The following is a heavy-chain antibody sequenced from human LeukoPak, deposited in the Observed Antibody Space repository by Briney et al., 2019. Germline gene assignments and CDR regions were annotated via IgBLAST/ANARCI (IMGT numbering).Heavy chain of an antibody. V-gene: IGHV3-23*01. CDR1: GFTFSSYA. D-gene: IGHD3-22*01. CDR3: AKDVNYYDSSGYSIFQH. CDR2: ISGSGGST. Sequence: SGGSLRLSCAASGFTFSSYAMHWVRQAPGKGLEWVSGISGSGGSTYYADSVKGRFTISRDNSKNTLYLQMNSLRAEDTAVYYCAKDVNYYDSSGYSIFQHWGQGTLVTVSS. J-gene: IGHJ1*01.